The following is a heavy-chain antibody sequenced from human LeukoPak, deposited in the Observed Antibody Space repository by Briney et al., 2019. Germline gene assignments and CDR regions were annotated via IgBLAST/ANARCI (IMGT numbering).Heavy chain of an antibody. CDR1: GFTFSSYS. CDR2: ISSSSSYI. Sequence: GGSLRLSCAASGFTFSSYSMNWVRQAPGKGLEWVSSISSSSSYIYHADSVKGRFTISRDNAKNSLYLQMNSLRAEDTAVYYCARKLSRSSGSLFDYWGQGTLVTVSS. CDR3: ARKLSRSSGSLFDY. V-gene: IGHV3-21*01. J-gene: IGHJ4*02. D-gene: IGHD3-22*01.